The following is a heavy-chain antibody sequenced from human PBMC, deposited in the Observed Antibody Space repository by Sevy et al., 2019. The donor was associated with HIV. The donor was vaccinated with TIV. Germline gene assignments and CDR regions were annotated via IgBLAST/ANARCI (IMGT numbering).Heavy chain of an antibody. Sequence: GGSLRLSCAASGFTFSDYYMSWIRQAPGKGLEWVSYISSSGSTIYYADSVKGRFTISRDNARNSLYLQMNNVRAEDTAMYYCAREGGYTDQGMDVWGQGTTVTVSS. CDR2: ISSSGSTI. D-gene: IGHD5-12*01. CDR3: AREGGYTDQGMDV. V-gene: IGHV3-11*04. J-gene: IGHJ6*02. CDR1: GFTFSDYY.